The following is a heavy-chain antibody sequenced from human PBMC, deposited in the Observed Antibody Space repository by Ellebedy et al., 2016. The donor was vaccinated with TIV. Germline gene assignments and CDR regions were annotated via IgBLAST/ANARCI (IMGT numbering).Heavy chain of an antibody. CDR3: ANCRYCSGGSCYSGLCDY. D-gene: IGHD2-15*01. J-gene: IGHJ4*02. CDR2: IDPSDSYT. CDR1: GYSFTSYW. V-gene: IGHV5-10-1*01. Sequence: GESLKISCKGSGYSFTSYWNSWVRQMPGQGLEWMGRIDPSDSYTNYSPSFQGHVTISADKSISTAYLQWSSLKASDTAMYYCANCRYCSGGSCYSGLCDYWGQGTLVTVSS.